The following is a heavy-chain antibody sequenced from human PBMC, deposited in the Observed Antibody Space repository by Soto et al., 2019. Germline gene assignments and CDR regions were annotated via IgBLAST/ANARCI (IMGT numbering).Heavy chain of an antibody. Sequence: SGEDSFKASGGTFSSYAISLVRQAPGQGLEWVGGIIPIFGTANYAQKFQGRVTITADESTSTAYMELSSLRSEDTAVYYCAREESVAAAGTLYYYYYGMDVWGQGTTVTVSS. CDR2: IIPIFGTA. V-gene: IGHV1-69*13. J-gene: IGHJ6*01. CDR3: AREESVAAAGTLYYYYYGMDV. D-gene: IGHD6-13*01. CDR1: GGTFSSYA.